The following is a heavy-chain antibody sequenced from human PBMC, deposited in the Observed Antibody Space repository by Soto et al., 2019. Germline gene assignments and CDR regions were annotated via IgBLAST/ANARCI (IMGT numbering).Heavy chain of an antibody. D-gene: IGHD3-10*01. Sequence: EVQLVESGGGLVQPGGSLRLSCAASGFTFSSYWMSWVRQAPGKGLEWVANIKQDGSEKYYVDSVKGRFTISRDNAKNSLYLQMNSLRAKDTAVYYCARDPTHYYGSGSPKAWGQGTLVTVSS. J-gene: IGHJ5*02. CDR1: GFTFSSYW. V-gene: IGHV3-7*01. CDR3: ARDPTHYYGSGSPKA. CDR2: IKQDGSEK.